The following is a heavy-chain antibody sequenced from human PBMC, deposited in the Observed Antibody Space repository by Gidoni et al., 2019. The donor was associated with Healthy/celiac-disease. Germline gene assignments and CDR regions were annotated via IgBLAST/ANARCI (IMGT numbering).Heavy chain of an antibody. D-gene: IGHD1-26*01. V-gene: IGHV1-3*01. Sequence: QVQLVQSGAEVKKPGASVQDSCKASGYTFTSYAMHWVRQAPGQRLEWMGWINAGNGNTKYSQKFQGRVTITRDTSASTAYMELSSLRSEDTAVYYCARSANHKLGDYYYYYMDVWDKGTTVTVSS. CDR1: GYTFTSYA. CDR2: INAGNGNT. J-gene: IGHJ6*03. CDR3: ARSANHKLGDYYYYYMDV.